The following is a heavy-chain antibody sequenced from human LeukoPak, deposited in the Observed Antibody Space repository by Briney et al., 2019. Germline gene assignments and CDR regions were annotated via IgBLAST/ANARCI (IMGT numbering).Heavy chain of an antibody. CDR1: GGSISSGGYY. CDR3: ARLPTTVVTPIWYFDL. J-gene: IGHJ2*01. V-gene: IGHV4-31*03. Sequence: SETLSLTCTVSGGSISSGGYYWSWIRQHPGKGLEWIGYIYYSGSTYYTPSLKSRVTISVDTSKNQFSLKLSSVTAADTAVYYCARLPTTVVTPIWYFDLWGRGTLVTVSS. CDR2: IYYSGST. D-gene: IGHD4-23*01.